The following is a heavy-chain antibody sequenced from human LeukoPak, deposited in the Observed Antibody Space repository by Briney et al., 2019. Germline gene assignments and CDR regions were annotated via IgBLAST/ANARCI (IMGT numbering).Heavy chain of an antibody. J-gene: IGHJ6*02. Sequence: PGGSLRLSCAASGFTFSSYEMNWVRQAPGKGLEWVSYISSSGSNIYYADSVEGRFTISRDSAKNSLYLQMNSPRAEDTAVYYCAREQLKPTTPRDGMDVWGQGTTVTVSS. CDR2: ISSSGSNI. D-gene: IGHD1-1*01. CDR1: GFTFSSYE. V-gene: IGHV3-48*03. CDR3: AREQLKPTTPRDGMDV.